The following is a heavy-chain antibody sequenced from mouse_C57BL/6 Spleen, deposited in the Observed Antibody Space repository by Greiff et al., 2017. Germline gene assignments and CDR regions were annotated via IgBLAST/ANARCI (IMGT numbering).Heavy chain of an antibody. J-gene: IGHJ4*01. CDR3: ARGPFCDGSYYARDY. D-gene: IGHD2-3*01. Sequence: QVQLQQSGAELARPGASVKMSCKASGYTFTSYTMHWVKQRPGQGLEWIGYINPSSGYTKYNQKFKDKATLTAEKSSSPAYMQLSSLTSEDSAVYYCARGPFCDGSYYARDYGGQGASVTVAS. CDR2: INPSSGYT. CDR1: GYTFTSYT. V-gene: IGHV1-4*01.